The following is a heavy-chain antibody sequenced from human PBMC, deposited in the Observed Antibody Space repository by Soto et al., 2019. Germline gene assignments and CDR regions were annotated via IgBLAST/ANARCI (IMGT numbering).Heavy chain of an antibody. CDR2: ISSSSSYI. D-gene: IGHD4-17*01. CDR1: GFTFSSYS. CDR3: ARDRGGDGDYPGY. Sequence: EVQLVESGGGLVKPGGSLRLSCAASGFTFSSYSMNWVRQAPGKGLEWVSSISSSSSYIYYADSVKGRLTISGDNAKNSLYLQMNSLRAEDTAVYYCARDRGGDGDYPGYWGQGTLVTVSS. J-gene: IGHJ4*02. V-gene: IGHV3-21*01.